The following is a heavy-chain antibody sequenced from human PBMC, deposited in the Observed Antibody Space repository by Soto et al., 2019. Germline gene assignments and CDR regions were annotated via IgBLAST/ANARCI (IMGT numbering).Heavy chain of an antibody. CDR3: AITDYYGSGSWDDAFDI. Sequence: QVQLVQSGAEVKKPGASVKVSCKASGYTFTSYGISWVRQAPGQGLEWMGWISAYNGNTNYAQKLKGRVTMTTDTSTSTAYMELRSLRSDDTAVYYCAITDYYGSGSWDDAFDIWGQGTMVTVSS. D-gene: IGHD3-10*01. CDR1: GYTFTSYG. V-gene: IGHV1-18*01. J-gene: IGHJ3*02. CDR2: ISAYNGNT.